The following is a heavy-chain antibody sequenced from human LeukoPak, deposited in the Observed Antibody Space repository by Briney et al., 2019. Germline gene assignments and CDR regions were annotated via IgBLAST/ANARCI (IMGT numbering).Heavy chain of an antibody. CDR1: GFSFSSYA. J-gene: IGHJ4*02. V-gene: IGHV3-30-3*01. CDR2: ISYDGNNI. CDR3: ARDSGDY. Sequence: GGSLRLSCAASGFSFSSYAMHWVRQAPGKGLEWVAVISYDGNNIYYADSVKGRFTISRDNSKNTLNLQMNSLRVEDTAVYYCARDSGDYWGQGTLVTVSS. D-gene: IGHD3-10*01.